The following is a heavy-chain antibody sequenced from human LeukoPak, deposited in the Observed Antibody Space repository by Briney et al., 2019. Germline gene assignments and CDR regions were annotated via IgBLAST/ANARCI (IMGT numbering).Heavy chain of an antibody. J-gene: IGHJ4*02. V-gene: IGHV1-18*01. CDR3: ARDYIPYSSGWYWFDY. Sequence: ASVKVSCKASGYTFTTYNINWVRQAPGQGLEWMGWISAYNGNTNYAQKLQGRVTMTTDTSTSTAYMELRSLRSDDTAVYYCARDYIPYSSGWYWFDYWGQGTLVTVSS. CDR2: ISAYNGNT. CDR1: GYTFTTYN. D-gene: IGHD6-19*01.